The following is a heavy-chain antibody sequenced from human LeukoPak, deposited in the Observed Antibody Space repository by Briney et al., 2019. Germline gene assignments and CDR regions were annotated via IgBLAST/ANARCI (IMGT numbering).Heavy chain of an antibody. V-gene: IGHV4-4*07. J-gene: IGHJ3*02. CDR1: AGSISYYY. CDR3: ARDSNGDRAFDM. Sequence: SETLSLTCSVYAGSISYYYWSWLRQPAGMGLGWVGRIYTSGSTNYNPSLKSRVTMSVDTSKNQFSLNLTSVTAADTAMYYCARDSNGDRAFDMWGQGTMVTVSP. CDR2: IYTSGST. D-gene: IGHD4-17*01.